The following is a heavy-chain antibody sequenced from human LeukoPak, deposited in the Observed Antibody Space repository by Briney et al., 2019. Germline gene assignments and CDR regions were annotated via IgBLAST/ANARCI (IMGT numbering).Heavy chain of an antibody. Sequence: SYGXSWVRQAPGQGLEWMGWXXAYNGNTNYAQKLQGRVTMTTDTSTSTAYMELRSLRSDDTAVYYCAREMDSYTAMVYTLDYWGQGTLVTVSS. CDR1: SYG. CDR3: AREMDSYTAMVYTLDY. V-gene: IGHV1-18*04. CDR2: XXAYNGNT. D-gene: IGHD5-18*01. J-gene: IGHJ4*02.